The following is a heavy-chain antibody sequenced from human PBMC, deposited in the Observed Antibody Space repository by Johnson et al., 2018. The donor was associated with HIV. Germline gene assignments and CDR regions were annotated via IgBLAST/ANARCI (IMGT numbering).Heavy chain of an antibody. D-gene: IGHD3-10*01. J-gene: IGHJ3*02. CDR3: AKETAYYYGSGSYYIDAFDI. CDR2: ISGSGGST. Sequence: VQLVESGGGVVQPGRSLRVSCGASGFTFSSYWMHWVRQAPGKGLVWVSAISGSGGSTYYADSVKGRFTISRDNSKNTLYLQMNSLRAEDTAVYYCAKETAYYYGSGSYYIDAFDIWGQGTMVTVSS. CDR1: GFTFSSYW. V-gene: IGHV3-23*04.